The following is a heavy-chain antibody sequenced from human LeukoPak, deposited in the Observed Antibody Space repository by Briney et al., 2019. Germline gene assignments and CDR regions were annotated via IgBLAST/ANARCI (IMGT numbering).Heavy chain of an antibody. D-gene: IGHD6-13*01. Sequence: ASVKVSCKASGYSFTGYYMYWVRQAPGQGLEWMGWINPKSGGTNNAQKFQGRVTMTWDTSINTVYMDVSRLTSDDTAIYYCARVAAGIPYNWFDPWGQGTLVTVSS. J-gene: IGHJ5*02. CDR1: GYSFTGYY. CDR3: ARVAAGIPYNWFDP. V-gene: IGHV1-2*02. CDR2: INPKSGGT.